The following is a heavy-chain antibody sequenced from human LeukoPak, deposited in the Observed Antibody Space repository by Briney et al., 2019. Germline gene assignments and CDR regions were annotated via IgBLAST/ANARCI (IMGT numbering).Heavy chain of an antibody. V-gene: IGHV4-59*01. CDR3: ARGSPYCSSTSCPFDY. J-gene: IGHJ4*02. CDR1: GGSFSGYY. Sequence: SETLSLTCAVYGGSFSGYYWSWIRQPPGKGLEWIGYIYYSGSTNYNPSLKSRVTISVDTSKNQFSLKLSSVTAADTAVYYCARGSPYCSSTSCPFDYWGQGTLVTVSS. D-gene: IGHD2-2*01. CDR2: IYYSGST.